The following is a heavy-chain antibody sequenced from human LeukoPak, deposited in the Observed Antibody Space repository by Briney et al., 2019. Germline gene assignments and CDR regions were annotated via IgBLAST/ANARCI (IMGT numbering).Heavy chain of an antibody. CDR2: ISYDGSNK. CDR3: AREGTDYYGSGSYYFDY. J-gene: IGHJ4*02. CDR1: GFTFSSYA. D-gene: IGHD3-10*01. Sequence: PGRSLRLSCAASGFTFSSYAMHWVRQAPGKGLEWGAVISYDGSNKYYADSVKGRFTISRDNSKNTLYLQMNSLRAEDTAVYYCAREGTDYYGSGSYYFDYWGQGTLVTVSS. V-gene: IGHV3-30*04.